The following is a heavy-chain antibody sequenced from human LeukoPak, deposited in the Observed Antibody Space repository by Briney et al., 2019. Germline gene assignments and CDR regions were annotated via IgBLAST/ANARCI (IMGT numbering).Heavy chain of an antibody. Sequence: PSETLSLTCSVSGGSLIDQYWCWIRQPPGKGLKWIGYVHYTGSAHYNPSLRDRVTISVDTSTNQFTLKLYSVTAADTAVYFCARWRYTSAPNWFDPWGQGTLVTVSS. D-gene: IGHD1-1*01. CDR3: ARWRYTSAPNWFDP. J-gene: IGHJ5*02. CDR2: VHYTGSA. V-gene: IGHV4-59*11. CDR1: GGSLIDQY.